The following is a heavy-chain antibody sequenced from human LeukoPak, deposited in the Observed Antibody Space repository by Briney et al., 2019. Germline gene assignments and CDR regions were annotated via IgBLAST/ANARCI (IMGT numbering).Heavy chain of an antibody. CDR1: GFTFGDYA. V-gene: IGHV3-49*04. Sequence: PGGSLRLSCTASGFTFGDYAMSWVRQAPGKGLGWVGFIRSKAYGGTTEYAASVKGRFTISRDDSKSIAYLQMNSLKTEDTAVYYCTRFTVVMGYWGQGTLVTVSS. J-gene: IGHJ4*02. CDR2: IRSKAYGGTT. D-gene: IGHD4-23*01. CDR3: TRFTVVMGY.